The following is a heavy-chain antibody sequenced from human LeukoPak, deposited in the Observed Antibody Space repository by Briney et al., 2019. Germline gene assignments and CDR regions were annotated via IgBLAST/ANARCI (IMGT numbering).Heavy chain of an antibody. Sequence: SETLSLTCAVYGGSFSGYYWSWIRQPPGKGLEWIGYIYYSGSTNYNPSLKSRVTISVDTSKNQFSLKLSSVTAADTAVYYCARGYDFWSGYYVPPYYYGMDVWGQGTTVTVSS. D-gene: IGHD3-3*01. CDR2: IYYSGST. V-gene: IGHV4-59*01. CDR3: ARGYDFWSGYYVPPYYYGMDV. J-gene: IGHJ6*02. CDR1: GGSFSGYY.